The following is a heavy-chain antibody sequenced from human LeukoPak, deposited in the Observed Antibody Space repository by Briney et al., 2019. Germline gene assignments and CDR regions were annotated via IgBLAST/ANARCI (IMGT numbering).Heavy chain of an antibody. CDR1: GGPISSSNW. CDR3: AVLVVGPFGYYYYGMDV. CDR2: IHHSGST. D-gene: IGHD2-2*01. Sequence: PSETLSLTCAVSGGPISSSNWWSWVRQPPGKGLEWIGEIHHSGSTNYNPSLKSRVTISVDKSKNQFSLKLSSVTAADTAVYYCAVLVVGPFGYYYYGMDVWGKGTTVTVSS. V-gene: IGHV4-4*02. J-gene: IGHJ6*04.